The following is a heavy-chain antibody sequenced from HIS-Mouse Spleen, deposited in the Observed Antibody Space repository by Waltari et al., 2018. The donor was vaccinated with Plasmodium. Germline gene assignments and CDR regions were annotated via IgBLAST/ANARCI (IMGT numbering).Heavy chain of an antibody. CDR1: GFTFSLYW. CDR3: ARVGDFWSGYCNDY. V-gene: IGHV3-74*01. J-gene: IGHJ4*02. D-gene: IGHD3-3*01. CDR2: MNSDGSST. Sequence: VQLVESGGGLVQPAGSLRLSGAASGFTFSLYWLHWFRQAPGKGLVWVSRMNSDGSSTSYADSVKGRFTISRDNAKNTLYLQMNSLRAEDTAVYYCARVGDFWSGYCNDYWGQGTLVTVSS.